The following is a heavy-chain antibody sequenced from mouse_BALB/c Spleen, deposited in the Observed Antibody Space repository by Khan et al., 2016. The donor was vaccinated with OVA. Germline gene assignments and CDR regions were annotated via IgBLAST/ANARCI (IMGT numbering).Heavy chain of an antibody. Sequence: QVQLKESGTELVRPGTSVKVSCKASGYAFTHYLIDWIKQRPGQGLEWIGVINPGSGGTNYNEKFEGKATLTADNSSSTAYLHLNSLTSDDSAVYFCARGFYDGYLAWFAYWGQGTLVTVSA. V-gene: IGHV1-54*01. CDR2: INPGSGGT. CDR1: GYAFTHYL. J-gene: IGHJ3*01. CDR3: ARGFYDGYLAWFAY. D-gene: IGHD2-3*01.